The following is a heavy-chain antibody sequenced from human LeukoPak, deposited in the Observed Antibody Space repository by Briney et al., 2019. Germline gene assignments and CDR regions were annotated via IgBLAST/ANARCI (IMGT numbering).Heavy chain of an antibody. V-gene: IGHV4-59*01. CDR2: NYYSGST. CDR3: ARSYGSGSFYYFDY. D-gene: IGHD3-10*01. J-gene: IGHJ4*02. CDR1: GGSISSYY. Sequence: PSETLSLTCTVSGGSISSYYCSWIRQPPGKGLEWIGYNYYSGSTNYNPSLKSRVSISVDTSKNQFSLKLSSVTAADTAVYYCARSYGSGSFYYFDYWGQGTLVTVSS.